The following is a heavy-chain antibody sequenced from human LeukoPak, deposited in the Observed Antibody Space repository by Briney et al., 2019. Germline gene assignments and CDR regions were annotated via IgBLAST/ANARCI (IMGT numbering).Heavy chain of an antibody. CDR2: IYRSGST. V-gene: IGHV4-59*01. CDR3: ARAGYYDSSGYYGMDV. D-gene: IGHD3-22*01. Sequence: SETLSLTCTVSGGSISSYYWSWIRQPPGKGLEWIGYIYRSGSTNYNPSLKNRVTTSIDTSKKQFSLKLSSVTAADTAVYYCARAGYYDSSGYYGMDVWGQGTTVTVSS. J-gene: IGHJ6*02. CDR1: GGSISSYY.